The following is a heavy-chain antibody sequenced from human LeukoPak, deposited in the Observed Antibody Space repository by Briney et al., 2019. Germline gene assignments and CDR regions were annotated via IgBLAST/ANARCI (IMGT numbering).Heavy chain of an antibody. CDR1: GGSFSGYY. CDR2: INHSGST. J-gene: IGHJ4*02. V-gene: IGHV4-34*01. D-gene: IGHD3-22*01. CDR3: ARAHPYYYDSSCYYGY. Sequence: SETLSLTCAVYGGSFSGYYWSWIRQPPGKGLEWIGEINHSGSTKYNPSLKRRVTISVDKCKKKFSLKLRYVTPADTAVYYCARAHPYYYDSSCYYGYWGQGTLVTVSS.